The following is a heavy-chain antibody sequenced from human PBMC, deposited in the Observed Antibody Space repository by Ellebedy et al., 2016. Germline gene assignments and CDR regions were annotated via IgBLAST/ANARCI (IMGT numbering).Heavy chain of an antibody. J-gene: IGHJ5*02. CDR3: ARDSNSSSWYDWFDP. CDR1: GFTFSSYS. Sequence: GGSLRLXXAASGFTFSSYSMNWVRQAPGKGLEWVSYISSSSSTIYYADSVKGRFTISRDNAKNSLYLQMNSLRAEDTAVYYCARDSNSSSWYDWFDPWGQGTLVTVSS. CDR2: ISSSSSTI. D-gene: IGHD6-13*01. V-gene: IGHV3-48*04.